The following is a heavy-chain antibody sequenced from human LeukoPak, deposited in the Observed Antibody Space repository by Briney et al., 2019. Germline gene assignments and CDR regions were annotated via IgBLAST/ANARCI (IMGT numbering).Heavy chain of an antibody. J-gene: IGHJ4*02. CDR2: INHSGST. D-gene: IGHD3-10*01. CDR1: GGSFSGYY. CDR3: ARRGADTGFDY. V-gene: IGHV4-34*01. Sequence: PSETLSLTCAVYGGSFSGYYWSWIRQPPGKGLEWIGEINHSGSTNYNSFLKSRVTISLDTSKNQFSLKLSSVTAADTAVYYCARRGADTGFDYWGQGTLVTVSS.